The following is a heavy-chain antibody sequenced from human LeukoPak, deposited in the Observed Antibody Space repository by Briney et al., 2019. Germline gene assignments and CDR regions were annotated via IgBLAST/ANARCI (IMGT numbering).Heavy chain of an antibody. D-gene: IGHD3-22*01. CDR3: ARDPGAEYYDSSGYYWFDP. CDR2: ISAYNGNT. V-gene: IGHV1-18*01. CDR1: GYTFTIYG. J-gene: IGHJ5*02. Sequence: GASVKVSCKASGYTFTIYGIGWVRQAPGQGLEWMGWISAYNGNTNYAQKLQGRVTITADESTSTAYMELSSLRSEDTAVYYCARDPGAEYYDSSGYYWFDPWGQGTLVTVSS.